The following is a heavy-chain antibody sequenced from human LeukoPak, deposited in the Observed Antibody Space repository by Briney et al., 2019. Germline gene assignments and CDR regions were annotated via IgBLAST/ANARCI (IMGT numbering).Heavy chain of an antibody. CDR3: AKDVYNWNFYFDY. Sequence: GGSLRLSCAASGFTFSSYALSWVRQAPGKGLEWVSAISASGYSTYYADSVKGRFTISRDNSKKTLYLQMNSLRAEDTAIFYCAKDVYNWNFYFDYWGQGTLVTVSS. CDR1: GFTFSSYA. J-gene: IGHJ4*02. CDR2: ISASGYST. V-gene: IGHV3-23*01. D-gene: IGHD1-7*01.